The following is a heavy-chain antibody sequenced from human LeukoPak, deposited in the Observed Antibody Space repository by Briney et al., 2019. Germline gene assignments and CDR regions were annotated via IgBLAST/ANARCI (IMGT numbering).Heavy chain of an antibody. J-gene: IGHJ4*02. Sequence: KSSETLSLTCAVYGGSFSGYYWSWIRQPPGKGLEWIGEINHSGSTNSNPSLKSRVTISVDTSKNQFSLKLSSVTAADTAVYYCASRGSSIDYWGQGTLVTVSS. CDR2: INHSGST. CDR1: GGSFSGYY. CDR3: ASRGSSIDY. V-gene: IGHV4-34*01. D-gene: IGHD6-13*01.